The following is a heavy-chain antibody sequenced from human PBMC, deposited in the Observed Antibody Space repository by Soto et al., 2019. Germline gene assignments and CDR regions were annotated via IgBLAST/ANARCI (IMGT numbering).Heavy chain of an antibody. CDR3: ASPTRGYSYADDAFDI. Sequence: PSETLSLTCTVSGGSISSSSYYWGWIRQPPGKGLEWIGSIHYSGNTYYNPSFKSRVTTSLDTSKNQFSLKLSSVTTTDTAVYYCASPTRGYSYADDAFDIWGQGTMVTVSS. J-gene: IGHJ3*02. V-gene: IGHV4-39*01. CDR1: GGSISSSSYY. CDR2: IHYSGNT. D-gene: IGHD5-18*01.